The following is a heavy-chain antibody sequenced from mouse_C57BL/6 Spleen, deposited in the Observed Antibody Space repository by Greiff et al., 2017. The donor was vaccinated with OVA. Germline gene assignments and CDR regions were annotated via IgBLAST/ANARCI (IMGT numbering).Heavy chain of an antibody. V-gene: IGHV8-12*01. D-gene: IGHD1-1*01. J-gene: IGHJ1*03. Sequence: QVTLKVSGPGILQSSQTLSLTCSFSGFSLSTSGMGVSWIRQPSGKGLEWLAHIYWDDDKRYNPSLKSPLTIAKDTSRNHVFLKITSVDTAETATYSCAITTVVAHWYFEVWGTGTTVTVSS. CDR2: IYWDDDK. CDR3: AITTVVAHWYFEV. CDR1: GFSLSTSGMG.